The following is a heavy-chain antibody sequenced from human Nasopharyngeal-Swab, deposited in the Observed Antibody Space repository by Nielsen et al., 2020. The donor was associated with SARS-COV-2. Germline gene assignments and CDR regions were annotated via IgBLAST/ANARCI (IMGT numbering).Heavy chain of an antibody. J-gene: IGHJ4*02. Sequence: GESLKISCKGSGYSFTSYWIGWVRQMPGKGLEWMGIIYPGDSDTRYSPSFQGQVTISADKSISTAYLQWSSLKASDTAMYYCARSVRNYGGNSLVWNYWGQGTLVTVSS. CDR2: IYPGDSDT. V-gene: IGHV5-51*01. D-gene: IGHD4-23*01. CDR3: ARSVRNYGGNSLVWNY. CDR1: GYSFTSYW.